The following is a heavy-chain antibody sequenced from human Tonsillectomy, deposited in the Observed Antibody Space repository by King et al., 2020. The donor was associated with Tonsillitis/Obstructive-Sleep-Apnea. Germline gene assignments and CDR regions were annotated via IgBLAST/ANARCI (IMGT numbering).Heavy chain of an antibody. CDR2: ISYDGSNK. CDR1: GFTFSSYG. J-gene: IGHJ4*02. V-gene: IGHV3-30*18. D-gene: IGHD2-2*01. Sequence: VQLVESGGGVVQPGRSPRLSCAASGFTFSSYGIHWVRQAPGKGLEWVAVISYDGSNKYYADSMKGRFTISRDNSENTLYLQMNSLRAEDTAVYYCAKGRNIVVVPTAPEFDYWGQGTLVTVSS. CDR3: AKGRNIVVVPTAPEFDY.